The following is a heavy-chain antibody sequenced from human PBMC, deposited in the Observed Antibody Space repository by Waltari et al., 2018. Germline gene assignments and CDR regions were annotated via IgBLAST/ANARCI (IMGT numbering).Heavy chain of an antibody. CDR3: ARDGLVVGGNAPGNGFDP. J-gene: IGHJ5*02. D-gene: IGHD1-26*01. CDR2: VYYSGIT. V-gene: IGHV4-59*01. CDR1: GASLSSYF. Sequence: QVQLQESGPRLVKPSETLSLTCTVSGASLSSYFWSWIRQPPGKGLEWIGYVYYSGITNYNPALKGRVISSVDPSKNQFSRKLNSRTAADTAVYYGARDGLVVGGNAPGNGFDPWGQGTLVTVSS.